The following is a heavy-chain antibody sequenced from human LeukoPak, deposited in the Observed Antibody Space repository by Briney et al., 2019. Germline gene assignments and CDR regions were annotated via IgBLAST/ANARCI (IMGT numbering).Heavy chain of an antibody. CDR3: AKDRSSSSGRFDP. CDR1: GFTFSNYA. V-gene: IGHV3-23*01. D-gene: IGHD6-6*01. CDR2: ISGSGGST. J-gene: IGHJ5*02. Sequence: GGSLRLSCAASGFTFSNYAMSWVRQAPGKGLEWVSGISGSGGSTYYADSVKGRFTIPRDNSKNTLYLQMNSLRAEDTAVYYCAKDRSSSSGRFDPWGQGTLVTVSS.